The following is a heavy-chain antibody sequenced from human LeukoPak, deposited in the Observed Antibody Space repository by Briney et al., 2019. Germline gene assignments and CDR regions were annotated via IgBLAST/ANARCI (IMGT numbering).Heavy chain of an antibody. CDR3: ARESTRVGYSSSFLDY. Sequence: GGSLRLSCAASGFTFSSYGIHWVRQAPGKGLVWVAGMWYDGSNKYYADSVKGRFTISRDNSKNTLYLQMNSLRAEDTAVYYCARESTRVGYSSSFLDYWGQGTLVTVSS. J-gene: IGHJ4*02. CDR1: GFTFSSYG. CDR2: MWYDGSNK. V-gene: IGHV3-33*01. D-gene: IGHD6-13*01.